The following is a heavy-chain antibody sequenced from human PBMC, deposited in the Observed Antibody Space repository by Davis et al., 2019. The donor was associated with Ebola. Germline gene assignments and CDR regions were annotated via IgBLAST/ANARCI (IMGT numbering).Heavy chain of an antibody. Sequence: GESLKISCASSGFTFSSHGMHWARQAPDKGLDWVAFIRYDGINKYYADSVKGRFSISRDDSKNTVHLQMNSLRGEDTAVYYCARADHDTSSSFDYWGQGTLVTVSS. CDR1: GFTFSSHG. CDR3: ARADHDTSSSFDY. J-gene: IGHJ4*02. CDR2: IRYDGINK. V-gene: IGHV3-30*02. D-gene: IGHD6-6*01.